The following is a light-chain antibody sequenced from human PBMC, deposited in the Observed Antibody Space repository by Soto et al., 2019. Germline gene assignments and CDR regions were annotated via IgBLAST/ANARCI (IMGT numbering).Light chain of an antibody. J-gene: IGKJ1*01. CDR1: QTISSW. CDR2: KAS. CDR3: QHYNSYSEA. V-gene: IGKV1-5*03. Sequence: IQLLPSPSTLSGSVGDRVTITCRASQTISSWLAWYQQKPGKAPKLLIYKASTLKSGVPSRFSGSGSGTEFTLTISSLQPDDFATYYCQHYNSYSEAFGQGTKVDIK.